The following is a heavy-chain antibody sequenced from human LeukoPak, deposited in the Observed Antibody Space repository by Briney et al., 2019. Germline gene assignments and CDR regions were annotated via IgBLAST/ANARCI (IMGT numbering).Heavy chain of an antibody. CDR3: ARDMYYGSGTPMQYGMDV. V-gene: IGHV3-74*01. Sequence: PGGSLRLSCAASGFTFTNYWIHWVRQAPGKGLMWVSRIKSDGITTNYADSVKGRFTISRDNAKNSLYLQMNSLRAEDTAVYYCARDMYYGSGTPMQYGMDVWGQGTTVTVSS. J-gene: IGHJ6*02. CDR1: GFTFTNYW. D-gene: IGHD3-10*01. CDR2: IKSDGITT.